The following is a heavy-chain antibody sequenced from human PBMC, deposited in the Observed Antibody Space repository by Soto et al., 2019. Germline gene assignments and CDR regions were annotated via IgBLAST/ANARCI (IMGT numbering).Heavy chain of an antibody. CDR3: GRDPNGDYVGAFEM. Sequence: QQLESGGGLVQPGGSLRLSCAAAEFSFSDFALTWVRLAPGRGLEWVSSITASGDYAQYAESVKGRFSISRDNSRNILFLQMESLRDEDTAIYFCGRDPNGDYVGAFEMGGRGTMVTVSS. D-gene: IGHD4-17*01. J-gene: IGHJ3*02. CDR2: ITASGDYA. V-gene: IGHV3-23*01. CDR1: EFSFSDFA.